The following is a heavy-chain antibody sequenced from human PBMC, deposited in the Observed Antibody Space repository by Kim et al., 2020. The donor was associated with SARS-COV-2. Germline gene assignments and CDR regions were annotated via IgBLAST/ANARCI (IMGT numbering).Heavy chain of an antibody. CDR3: AREGVGLQVYYFDY. J-gene: IGHJ4*02. V-gene: IGHV7-4-1*02. D-gene: IGHD5-12*01. Sequence: AQGFTGRFVFSLDTSVSTAYLQISSLKAEDTAVYYCAREGVGLQVYYFDYWGQGTLVTVSS.